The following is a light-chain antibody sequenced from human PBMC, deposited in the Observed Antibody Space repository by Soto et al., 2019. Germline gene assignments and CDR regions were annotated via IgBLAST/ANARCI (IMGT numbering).Light chain of an antibody. Sequence: IVLTQSPATLSVSPGERVTLSCRASENVGTNLAWYQQRPCQPPRLLIYGSSTRATGISATFSGSGSRTEFTLTISSLQSEYSAVYYCQQYNNWGLSFGGGTRVEIK. CDR2: GSS. CDR3: QQYNNWGLS. J-gene: IGKJ4*01. CDR1: ENVGTN. V-gene: IGKV3D-15*01.